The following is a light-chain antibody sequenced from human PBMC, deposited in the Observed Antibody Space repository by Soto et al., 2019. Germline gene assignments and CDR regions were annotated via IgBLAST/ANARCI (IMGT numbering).Light chain of an antibody. V-gene: IGLV2-14*01. Sequence: QSVLTQPASVSGSPGQSITISCTGTASDVGGYNYVSWYQQHPGKAPKLMIHAVSNRPSGISSRFSGSKSGNTASLTISGLQSEDEADYFSCSYTSRTTYVFGTGTKVTVL. CDR3: CSYTSRTTYV. CDR2: AVS. CDR1: ASDVGGYNY. J-gene: IGLJ1*01.